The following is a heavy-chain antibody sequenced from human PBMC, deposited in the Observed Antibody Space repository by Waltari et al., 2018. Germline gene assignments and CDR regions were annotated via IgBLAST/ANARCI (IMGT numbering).Heavy chain of an antibody. J-gene: IGHJ3*02. CDR1: GFTFSSYG. Sequence: QVQLVESGGGVVQPGRSLRLSCAASGFTFSSYGMHWVRQAPGKGLEWVVVIWDDGSNKYYADSVKGRFTSCRDNYKNTLYLQMNSLRAEDTAVYYCANEAGRDSGAFDIWGQGTMVTVSS. CDR3: ANEAGRDSGAFDI. D-gene: IGHD6-19*01. V-gene: IGHV3-33*06. CDR2: IWDDGSNK.